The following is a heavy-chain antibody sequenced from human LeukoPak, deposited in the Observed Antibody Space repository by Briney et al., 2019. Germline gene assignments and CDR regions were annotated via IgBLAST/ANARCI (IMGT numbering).Heavy chain of an antibody. CDR3: ARSSGSYSYVDY. Sequence: ASVKVSCKASGYTFTSYGISWVRQAPGQGLEWMGGIIPIFGTANYAQKLQGRVTMTTDTSTSTAYMELRSLRSDDTAVYYCARSSGSYSYVDYWGQGTLVTVSS. J-gene: IGHJ4*02. CDR2: IIPIFGTA. CDR1: GYTFTSYG. D-gene: IGHD1-26*01. V-gene: IGHV1-18*01.